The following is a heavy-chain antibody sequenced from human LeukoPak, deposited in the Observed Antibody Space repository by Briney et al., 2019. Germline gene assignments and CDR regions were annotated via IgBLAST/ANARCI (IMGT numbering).Heavy chain of an antibody. CDR2: ISSSSSYI. Sequence: GGSLRLSCAVSGFTFSHAWMSWVRQAPGKGLEWVSSISSSSSYIYYADSVKGRFTISRDNAKNSLYLQMNSLRAEDTAVYYCARYDFWSGFDYWGQGTLVTVSS. V-gene: IGHV3-21*01. D-gene: IGHD3-3*01. CDR3: ARYDFWSGFDY. CDR1: GFTFSHAW. J-gene: IGHJ4*02.